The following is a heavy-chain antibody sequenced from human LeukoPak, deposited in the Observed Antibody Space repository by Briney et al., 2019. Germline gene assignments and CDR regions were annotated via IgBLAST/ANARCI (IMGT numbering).Heavy chain of an antibody. V-gene: IGHV4-39*01. Sequence: PSETLSLTCTVSGGSISSSSYYWGWIRQPPGKGLEWIGSIYYSGSTYYNPSLKSRVTISVDTSKNQFSLKLSSVTAADTAVYYCARLGKPPGYYYDSSVVFAFDIWGQGTMVTVSS. CDR3: ARLGKPPGYYYDSSVVFAFDI. D-gene: IGHD3-22*01. CDR2: IYYSGST. CDR1: GGSISSSSYY. J-gene: IGHJ3*02.